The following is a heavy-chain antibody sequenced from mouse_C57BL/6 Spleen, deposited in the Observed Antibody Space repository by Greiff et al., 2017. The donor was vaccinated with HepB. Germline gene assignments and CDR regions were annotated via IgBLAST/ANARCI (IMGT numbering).Heavy chain of an antibody. CDR3: APAQGPY. CDR2: INPSTGGT. D-gene: IGHD3-2*02. Sequence: VQLQQSGPELVKPGASVKISCKASGYSFTGYYMNWVKQSPEKSLEWIGEINPSTGGTTYNQKFKAKATLTVDKSSSTAYMQLKSLTSEDSAVYYGAPAQGPYWGQGTLVTVSA. CDR1: GYSFTGYY. J-gene: IGHJ3*01. V-gene: IGHV1-42*01.